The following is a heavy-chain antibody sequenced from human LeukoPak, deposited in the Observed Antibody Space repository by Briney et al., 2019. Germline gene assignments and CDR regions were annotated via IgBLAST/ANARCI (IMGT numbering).Heavy chain of an antibody. J-gene: IGHJ4*02. V-gene: IGHV3-11*04. CDR1: VHRLESFY. CDR3: ARSLFVASDDY. Sequence: GGSLRLSCAASVHRLESFYMRCIRQVPGKGLDYIALISASGAVPYYAESVKGRFTISRDNTKNSVSLQMNNLSADDTAVYYCARSLFVASDDYWGQGTLVTVSS. D-gene: IGHD3-10*02. CDR2: ISASGAVP.